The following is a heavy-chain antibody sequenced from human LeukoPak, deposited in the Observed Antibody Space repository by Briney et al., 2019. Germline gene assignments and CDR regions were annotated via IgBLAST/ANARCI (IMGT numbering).Heavy chain of an antibody. Sequence: SETLSLTCTVSGGSISSGEYYWSWIRQPPGKGLEWMGYIYYSGNTYYNPSLKSRVFISVDTSKNQFSLKLSSVTAADTAVYYCARGSYGADFDYWGQGTLVTVSS. CDR1: GGSISSGEYY. J-gene: IGHJ4*02. D-gene: IGHD5-18*01. CDR2: IYYSGNT. V-gene: IGHV4-30-4*01. CDR3: ARGSYGADFDY.